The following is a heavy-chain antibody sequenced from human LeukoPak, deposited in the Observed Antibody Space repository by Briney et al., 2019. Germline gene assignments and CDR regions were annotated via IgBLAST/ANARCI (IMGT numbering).Heavy chain of an antibody. CDR1: GFTFSDSY. CDR3: ARDLVS. V-gene: IGHV3-11*06. Sequence: GGSLRLSCTASGFTFSDSYMSWIRQAPGKGLEWISKIGSSNVYTNYADSVKGRFTISRDNAKNSLYLQMNSLRVEDTAVYYCARDLVSWGQGTLVTVSS. D-gene: IGHD3-9*01. J-gene: IGHJ5*02. CDR2: IGSSNVYT.